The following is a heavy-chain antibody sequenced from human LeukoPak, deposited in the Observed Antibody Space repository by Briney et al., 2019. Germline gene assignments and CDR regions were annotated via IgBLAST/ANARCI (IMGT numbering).Heavy chain of an antibody. J-gene: IGHJ4*02. CDR1: GFTFSSYE. D-gene: IGHD3-22*01. CDR2: ISSSGSTI. V-gene: IGHV3-48*03. Sequence: GGSLRLSCAASGFTFSSYEMNWVRQAPGKGLEWVSYISSSGSTIYYADSVKGRFTISRDNAKNSLYLQMNSLRAEDTAVYYCAREEAPPGYYDSSGYYPLDYWGQGTLVTVSS. CDR3: AREEAPPGYYDSSGYYPLDY.